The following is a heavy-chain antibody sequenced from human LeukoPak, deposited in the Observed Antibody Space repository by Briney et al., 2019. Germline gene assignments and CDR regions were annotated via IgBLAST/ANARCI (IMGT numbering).Heavy chain of an antibody. CDR1: GFTFSSYS. D-gene: IGHD2-2*02. CDR3: ARGGYCSSTSCYTVHFQH. CDR2: ISSSSSYI. Sequence: NPGGSLRLSCAASGFTFSSYSMNWVRQAPGKGLEWVSSISSSSSYIYYADSVRGRFTISRDNAKNSLYLQMNSLRAEDTAVYYCARGGYCSSTSCYTVHFQHWGQGTLVTVSS. V-gene: IGHV3-21*01. J-gene: IGHJ1*01.